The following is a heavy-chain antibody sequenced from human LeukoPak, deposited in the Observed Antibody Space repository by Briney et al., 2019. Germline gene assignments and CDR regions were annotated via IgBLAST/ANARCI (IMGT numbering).Heavy chain of an antibody. CDR2: IIPILGIA. CDR3: ARDYTLDTAMVFGY. J-gene: IGHJ4*02. CDR1: GGTFSSYA. Sequence: ASVKVSCKASGGTFSSYAISWMRQAPGQGLEWMGRIIPILGIANYAQKFQGRVTITADKSTSTAYMELSSLRSEDTAVYYCARDYTLDTAMVFGYWGQGTLVTVSS. D-gene: IGHD5-18*01. V-gene: IGHV1-69*04.